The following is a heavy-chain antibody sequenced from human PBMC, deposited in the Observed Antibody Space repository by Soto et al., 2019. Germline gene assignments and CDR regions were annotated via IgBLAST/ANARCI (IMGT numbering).Heavy chain of an antibody. V-gene: IGHV3-72*01. CDR1: GFTLSNHY. CDR2: IKNAARSYST. CDR3: ADLTWSGSYLP. Sequence: EVQLVESGGALVQPGGSLRLSCVASGFTLSNHYMDWVRQAPGKGLEWIGLIKNAARSYSTEHAASVKGRFTISRDDSKNPLYLQMNSLTTEDTAVYYCADLTWSGSYLPWGQGTLVTVSS. D-gene: IGHD3-3*01. J-gene: IGHJ5*02.